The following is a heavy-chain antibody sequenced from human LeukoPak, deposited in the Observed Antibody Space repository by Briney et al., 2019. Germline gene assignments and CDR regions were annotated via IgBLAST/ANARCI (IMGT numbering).Heavy chain of an antibody. V-gene: IGHV3-53*05. J-gene: IGHJ4*02. D-gene: IGHD3-10*01. CDR1: GFTVSSNY. CDR2: LYNGGNT. Sequence: GGSLRLSCAVSGFTVSSNYMSWVRQAPGKGLEWVSVLYNGGNTYYVDSVKGRFTVSRDNSKNTLYLQMNSLRAEDTAVYYCASILVRGVITLSGLFDYWGQGTLVTVSS. CDR3: ASILVRGVITLSGLFDY.